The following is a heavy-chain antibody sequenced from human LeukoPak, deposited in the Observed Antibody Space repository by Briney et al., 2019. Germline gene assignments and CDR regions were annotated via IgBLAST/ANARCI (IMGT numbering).Heavy chain of an antibody. D-gene: IGHD2-2*01. Sequence: ASVKVSCKASGYTFTSYYMHWVRQAPGQGLEWMGIINPSGGSTSYAQKFQGRVTMTRDTSTSTVYMELSSLRSEDTAVYYCARDEGADPQVPSPWFDPWGQGTLVTVSS. CDR1: GYTFTSYY. J-gene: IGHJ5*02. CDR3: ARDEGADPQVPSPWFDP. CDR2: INPSGGST. V-gene: IGHV1-46*01.